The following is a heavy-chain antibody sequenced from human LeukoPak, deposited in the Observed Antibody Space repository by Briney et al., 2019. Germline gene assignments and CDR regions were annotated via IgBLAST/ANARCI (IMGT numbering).Heavy chain of an antibody. V-gene: IGHV3-53*01. CDR3: AVDSSSDAFDI. J-gene: IGHJ3*02. CDR1: GFTVSSNY. CDR2: IYSGGST. D-gene: IGHD6-6*01. Sequence: GGSLRLSCAASGFTVSSNYKSWVRQAPGKGLEWVSVIYSGGSTYYADSVKGRFTISRDNSKNTLYLQMNSLRAEDTAVYYCAVDSSSDAFDIWGQGTMVTVSS.